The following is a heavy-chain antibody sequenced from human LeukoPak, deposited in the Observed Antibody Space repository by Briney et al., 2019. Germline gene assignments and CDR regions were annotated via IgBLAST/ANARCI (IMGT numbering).Heavy chain of an antibody. Sequence: EASVKVSCKAAGYTFTGCYMHWVRQAPGQGLEWMGWVNPNRGGTNFAQKFQGRVTMTRDTSISTAYMELSRLRSDDTAVYFCARDREYRSSSYPLDYWGQGTLVTVSS. V-gene: IGHV1-2*02. CDR2: VNPNRGGT. CDR1: GYTFTGCY. J-gene: IGHJ4*02. CDR3: ARDREYRSSSYPLDY. D-gene: IGHD6-6*01.